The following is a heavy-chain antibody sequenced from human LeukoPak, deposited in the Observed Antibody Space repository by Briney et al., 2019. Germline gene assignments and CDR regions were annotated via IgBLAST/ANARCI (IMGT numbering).Heavy chain of an antibody. CDR3: AKDLGPSSWYYFDY. V-gene: IGHV3-23*01. J-gene: IGHJ4*02. D-gene: IGHD6-13*01. CDR1: GFTFSSYA. CDR2: IGGSGGST. Sequence: GGSLRLSCAASGFTFSSYAMSWVRQAPGKGLEWVSAIGGSGGSTYYADSVKGRFTISRDNSKNTLYLQMNSLRAEDTAVYYCAKDLGPSSWYYFDYWGQGTLVTVSS.